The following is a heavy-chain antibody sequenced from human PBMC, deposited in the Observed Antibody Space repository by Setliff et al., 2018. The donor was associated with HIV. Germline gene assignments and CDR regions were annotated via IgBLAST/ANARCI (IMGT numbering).Heavy chain of an antibody. CDR1: GGSISSDGYY. Sequence: ASETLSLTCSVSGGSISSDGYYWNWIRQAAGKGLEWIGRIHTSGSTNYNPSLKSRVTISADTSRDQFSLRLTSVSAADTAVYYCATGVPSSNWYGLAFDIWGQGTMFTVSS. V-gene: IGHV4-61*02. D-gene: IGHD6-13*01. J-gene: IGHJ3*02. CDR2: IHTSGST. CDR3: ATGVPSSNWYGLAFDI.